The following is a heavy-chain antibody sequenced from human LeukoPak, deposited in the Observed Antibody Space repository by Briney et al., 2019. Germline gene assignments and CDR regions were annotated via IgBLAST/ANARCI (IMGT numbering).Heavy chain of an antibody. Sequence: PGGSLRLACAASGLTFSSYGRSWVRQAPGNGLELVASIKQDGREIYYLDSVKGRFTISRDNAKYSLYLQMDPLGADDTAVSYCARDVYWGQGTLVSVSS. CDR1: GLTFSSYG. V-gene: IGHV3-7*01. CDR2: IKQDGREI. J-gene: IGHJ4*02. CDR3: ARDVY.